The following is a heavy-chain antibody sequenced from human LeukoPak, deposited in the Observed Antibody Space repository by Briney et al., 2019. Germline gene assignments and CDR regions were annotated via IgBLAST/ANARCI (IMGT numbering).Heavy chain of an antibody. D-gene: IGHD1-26*01. J-gene: IGHJ4*02. CDR2: ISYDGSNK. Sequence: GRSLRFSCAASGFTFSSYGMHGVRQAPGKGLEWVAVISYDGSNKYYADSVKGRFTISRDNSKNTLYLQMNSLRAEDTAVYYCPKVGRVGARGLPAKIDYGGQGTLVTVSS. CDR3: PKVGRVGARGLPAKIDY. CDR1: GFTFSSYG. V-gene: IGHV3-30*18.